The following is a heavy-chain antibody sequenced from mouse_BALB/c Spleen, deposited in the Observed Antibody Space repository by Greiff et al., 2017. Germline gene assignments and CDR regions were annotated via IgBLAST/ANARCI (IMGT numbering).Heavy chain of an antibody. CDR3: AREHAMDY. CDR2: ISYDGSN. V-gene: IGHV3-6*02. CDR1: GYSITSGYY. J-gene: IGHJ4*01. Sequence: EVQLVESGPGLVKPSQSLSLTCSVTGYSITSGYYWNWIRQFPGNQLEWMGYISYDGSNNYNPSLKNRISITRDTSKNQFFLKLNSVTTEDTATYYCAREHAMDYWGQGTSVTVSS.